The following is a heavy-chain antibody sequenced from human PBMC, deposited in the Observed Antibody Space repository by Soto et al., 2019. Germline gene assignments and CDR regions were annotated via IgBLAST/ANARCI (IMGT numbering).Heavy chain of an antibody. CDR1: RGCLIGYY. J-gene: IGHJ6*03. V-gene: IGHV4-34*01. CDR3: PRTIVVVPVHYYYHMAV. D-gene: IGHD2-2*01. Sequence: PSETLSLTCAVYRGCLIGYYFSWIRQPPGKGLEWPGEINHGVNTNYNPFLKSRVTISVDTSKNQCSLKLSSVTAADTAVYYCPRTIVVVPVHYYYHMAVSGRGTTDTVSS. CDR2: INHGVNT.